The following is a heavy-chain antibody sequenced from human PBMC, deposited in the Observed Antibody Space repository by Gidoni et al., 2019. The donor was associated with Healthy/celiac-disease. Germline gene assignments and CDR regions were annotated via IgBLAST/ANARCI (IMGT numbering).Heavy chain of an antibody. D-gene: IGHD6-6*01. CDR2: IDHSDTYT. CDR3: ARPSRSACHYYYYYGMDV. CDR1: GYSFTCYC. V-gene: IGHV5-10-1*03. Sequence: ELQLVQSGAEVKQRGSSLRTACNVSGYSFTCYCISWVRQMPGKGLEWMGRIDHSDTYTNDSPSFQGHVTISDDKSISTAYLQWSSLKASDTAIYYCARPSRSACHYYYYYGMDVWGQGTTVTVSS. J-gene: IGHJ6*02.